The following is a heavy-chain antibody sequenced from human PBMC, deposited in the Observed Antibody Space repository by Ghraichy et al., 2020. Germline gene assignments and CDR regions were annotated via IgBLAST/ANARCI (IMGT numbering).Heavy chain of an antibody. Sequence: SGPTLVKPTQTLTLTCTFSGFSLTTRGMCVSWIRQPPGKALEWLALIDWDDDKEYSTSLKTRLTISKDTSKNQVVLTMTNMDHVDTATYYCARIVAGTYGFDYWGRGTLVTVSS. CDR3: ARIVAGTYGFDY. V-gene: IGHV2-70*13. D-gene: IGHD3-10*01. J-gene: IGHJ4*02. CDR1: GFSLTTRGMC. CDR2: IDWDDDK.